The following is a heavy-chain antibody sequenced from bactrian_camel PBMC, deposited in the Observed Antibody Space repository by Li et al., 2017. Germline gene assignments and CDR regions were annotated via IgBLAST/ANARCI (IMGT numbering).Heavy chain of an antibody. Sequence: HVQLVESGGGSVEAGGSLRHSCTPDGYYYCMGWFRQSPGKEREGVAVLDSDGITKYSDSVKGRFIISKHNAKNTLFLQMNDLKPEDTAMYYCAADRQGTYGGTCLNPARAEHGFWGQGTQVTVS. CDR1: GYYYC. CDR2: LDSDGIT. V-gene: IGHV3S53*01. J-gene: IGHJ6*01. D-gene: IGHD2*01. CDR3: AADRQGTYGGTCLNPARAEHGF.